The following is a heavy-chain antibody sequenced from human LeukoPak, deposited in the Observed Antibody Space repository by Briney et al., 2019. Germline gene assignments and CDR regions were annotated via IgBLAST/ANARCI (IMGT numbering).Heavy chain of an antibody. V-gene: IGHV7-4-1*02. CDR1: GYTFTSYA. CDR2: INTNTGNP. CDR3: ARDQSNFGVVISLFY. D-gene: IGHD3-3*01. Sequence: GASVKVSCKASGYTFTSYAMNWVRQAPGQGLEWMGWINTNTGNPTYAQGFTGRFVFSLDTSVSTAYLQISSLKAEDTAVYYCARDQSNFGVVISLFYWGQGTLVTVSS. J-gene: IGHJ4*02.